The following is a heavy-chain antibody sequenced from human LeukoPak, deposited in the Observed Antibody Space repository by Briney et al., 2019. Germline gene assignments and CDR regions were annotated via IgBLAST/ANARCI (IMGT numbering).Heavy chain of an antibody. D-gene: IGHD5-24*01. CDR2: IYSGGST. Sequence: GGSPRLSCAASGFTVSSNYMSWVRQAPGKGLEWVSIIYSGGSTFYADSVKGRFTISRDNSKNTLYLQMNSLRAEDTAVYYCARGGFNYGAFDIWGQGTMVTVSS. J-gene: IGHJ3*02. V-gene: IGHV3-53*01. CDR3: ARGGFNYGAFDI. CDR1: GFTVSSNY.